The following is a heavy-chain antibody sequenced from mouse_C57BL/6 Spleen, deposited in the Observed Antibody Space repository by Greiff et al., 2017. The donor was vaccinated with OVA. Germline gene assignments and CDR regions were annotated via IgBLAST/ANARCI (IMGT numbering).Heavy chain of an antibody. J-gene: IGHJ4*01. CDR1: GFTFGDYG. Sequence: EVQLVESGGGLVKPGGSLKLSCAASGFTFGDYGMHWVRQAPEKGLEWVAYISSGSSTIYYADTVKGRFTISRDNAKNTLFLQMTSLRSEDTAMYYCLKDAMDYWGQGTSVTVSS. CDR3: LKDAMDY. CDR2: ISSGSSTI. V-gene: IGHV5-17*01.